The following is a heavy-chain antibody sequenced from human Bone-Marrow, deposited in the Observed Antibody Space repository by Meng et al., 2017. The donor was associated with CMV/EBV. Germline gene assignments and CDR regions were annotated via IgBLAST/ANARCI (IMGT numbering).Heavy chain of an antibody. CDR3: TTCRHDVWSAYGINSYYYGLDV. D-gene: IGHD3-3*01. V-gene: IGHV3-15*01. CDR2: IKSEIDGVTI. J-gene: IGHJ6*01. Sequence: GGSLRLSRAVSGLTFPNAWMSWVRQSPGKGLEWVGRIKSEIDGVTIDYAAPVKGRCTISRDDSRKTLYLQMNSLKTEDTAVYYCTTCRHDVWSAYGINSYYYGLDVWGQGTTVTVSS. CDR1: GLTFPNAW.